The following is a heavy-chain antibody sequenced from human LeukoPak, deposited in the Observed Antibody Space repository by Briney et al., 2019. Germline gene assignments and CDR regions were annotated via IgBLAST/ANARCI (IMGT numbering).Heavy chain of an antibody. J-gene: IGHJ4*02. D-gene: IGHD6-6*01. CDR2: ISDSGGNT. CDR1: GFTFNTYA. V-gene: IGHV3-23*01. Sequence: GGSLRLSCAASGFTFNTYAMSWVRQAPWERLQWVSGISDSGGNTYYADSVRGRFTISRDNSKNTLYLQMNSLRAEDTAVYYCARHRSSWLIDYWGQGTLVTVSS. CDR3: ARHRSSWLIDY.